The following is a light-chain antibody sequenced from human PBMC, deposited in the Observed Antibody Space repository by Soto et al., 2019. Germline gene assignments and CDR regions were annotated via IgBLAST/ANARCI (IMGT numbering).Light chain of an antibody. J-gene: IGKJ4*01. CDR1: QSVSSY. V-gene: IGKV3-11*01. CDR2: EAS. Sequence: EIVLTQSPATLSLSPGERATLSCRASQSVSSYFAWYQHKPGQAPRHLIYEASNRATGIPARFSGSESGTHFTLTSNSLVPEDLAVYYWQQRSNVELTVGGETKEHIK. CDR3: QQRSNVELT.